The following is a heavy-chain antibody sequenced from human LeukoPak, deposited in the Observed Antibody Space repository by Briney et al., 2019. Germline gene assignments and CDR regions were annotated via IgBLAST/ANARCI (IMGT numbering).Heavy chain of an antibody. J-gene: IGHJ4*02. CDR3: ARDNLGYCSGGSCCSGYDY. CDR2: IRYDGSNK. CDR1: GFTFSSYG. V-gene: IGHV3-30*02. D-gene: IGHD2-15*01. Sequence: PGGSLRLSCAASGFTFSSYGMHWVRQAPGKGLEWVAFIRYDGSNKYYADSVKGRFTISRDNAKNSLYLQMNSLRAEDTAVYYCARDNLGYCSGGSCCSGYDYWGQGTLVTVSS.